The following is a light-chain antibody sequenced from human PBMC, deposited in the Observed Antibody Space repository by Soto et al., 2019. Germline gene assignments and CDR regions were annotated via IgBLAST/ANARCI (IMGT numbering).Light chain of an antibody. J-gene: IGKJ1*01. CDR1: QSVSSSS. Sequence: EIVLTQSPGTLSLSPGERATLSCRASQSVSSSSLAWYQQKRGQAPRLLIYGASNRATGIPDRFSGSGSGTDFTLTISRLEPEDFAVFFCQQYGTSPRTLGQGTKVDIK. CDR2: GAS. V-gene: IGKV3-20*01. CDR3: QQYGTSPRT.